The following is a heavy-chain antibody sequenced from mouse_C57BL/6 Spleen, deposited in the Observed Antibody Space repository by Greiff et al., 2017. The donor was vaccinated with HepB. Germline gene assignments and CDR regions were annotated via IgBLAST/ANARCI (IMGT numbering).Heavy chain of an antibody. Sequence: VQLQQPGAELVRPGASVKLSCTASGFNIKDDYMHWVKQRPEQGLEWIGWIDPENGDTEYASKFQGKATITADTSSNTAYLQLSSLTSEDTAVYYCTTHFFAYWGQGTLVTVSA. CDR3: TTHFFAY. V-gene: IGHV14-4*01. CDR1: GFNIKDDY. CDR2: IDPENGDT. J-gene: IGHJ3*01.